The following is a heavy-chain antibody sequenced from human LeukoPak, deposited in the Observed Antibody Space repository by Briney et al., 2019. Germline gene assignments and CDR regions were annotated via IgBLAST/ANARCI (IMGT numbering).Heavy chain of an antibody. Sequence: GGSLRLSCSASGFTFGDFAMTWVRQAPGKGREWVGFIRSNSYGGTTEYAASVNDRFTILRDDSKSIAYLQMNSLKTEDTAVYYCSKVGDYLGSGTLVNWFDPWGQGTLVTVSS. V-gene: IGHV3-49*04. CDR3: SKVGDYLGSGTLVNWFDP. CDR1: GFTFGDFA. CDR2: IRSNSYGGTT. J-gene: IGHJ5*02. D-gene: IGHD3-10*01.